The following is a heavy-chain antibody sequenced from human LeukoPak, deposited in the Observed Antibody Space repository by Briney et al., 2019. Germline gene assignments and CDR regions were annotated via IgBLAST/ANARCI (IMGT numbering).Heavy chain of an antibody. J-gene: IGHJ4*02. Sequence: SETLSLTCTVSGGSISSYYWSWIRQPPGKGLEWIVYIYYSGSTNYNPSLKSRVAISVDTSKNQFSLKLSSVTAADTAVYYCARHVKGATPLFYFDYWGQGTLVTVSS. CDR2: IYYSGST. CDR1: GGSISSYY. D-gene: IGHD1-26*01. V-gene: IGHV4-59*08. CDR3: ARHVKGATPLFYFDY.